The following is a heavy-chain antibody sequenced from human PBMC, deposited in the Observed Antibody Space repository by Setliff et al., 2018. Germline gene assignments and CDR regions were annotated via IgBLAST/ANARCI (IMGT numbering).Heavy chain of an antibody. Sequence: SETLSLTCTVTGGSISPFYWNWIRQSPGKGLEWIGYTFYTGKSSYNPSLKSRVTISVDTSKNQFSLNLQSVTPADAGVYYCARGLPSGWYRGFDFWGQGSLVTVSS. J-gene: IGHJ4*02. CDR2: TFYTGKS. CDR3: ARGLPSGWYRGFDF. V-gene: IGHV4-59*01. CDR1: GGSISPFY. D-gene: IGHD6-19*01.